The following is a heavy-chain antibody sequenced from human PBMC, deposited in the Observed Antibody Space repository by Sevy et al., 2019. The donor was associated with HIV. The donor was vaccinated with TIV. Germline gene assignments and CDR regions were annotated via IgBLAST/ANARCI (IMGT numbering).Heavy chain of an antibody. CDR1: GFTFSGSA. Sequence: GGSLRLSCAASGFTFSGSAMHWVRQASGKGLEWVGHIRSKANSYATAYAASVKGRFTISRDDSKNTAYLQMNSLKTEDTAVYYCTRRNNYYDSSGRPYWYFDLWGRGTLVTVSS. CDR3: TRRNNYYDSSGRPYWYFDL. CDR2: IRSKANSYAT. J-gene: IGHJ2*01. D-gene: IGHD3-22*01. V-gene: IGHV3-73*01.